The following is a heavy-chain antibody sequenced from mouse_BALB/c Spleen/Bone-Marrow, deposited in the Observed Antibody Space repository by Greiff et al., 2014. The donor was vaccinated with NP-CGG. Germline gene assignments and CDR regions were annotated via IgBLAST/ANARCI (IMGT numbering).Heavy chain of an antibody. Sequence: VQLQQSGAELVKPGASVKLSCTASGFNIRDTYIHWVKQRPGQGLEWIGRIDPANGNTKYDPKFQGKATITADTSSSTAYLYLSRLTSEDTAVYYCARYRLGTYFDYWGQGTTLTVSS. CDR3: ARYRLGTYFDY. J-gene: IGHJ2*01. D-gene: IGHD2-14*01. CDR1: GFNIRDTY. CDR2: IDPANGNT. V-gene: IGHV14-3*02.